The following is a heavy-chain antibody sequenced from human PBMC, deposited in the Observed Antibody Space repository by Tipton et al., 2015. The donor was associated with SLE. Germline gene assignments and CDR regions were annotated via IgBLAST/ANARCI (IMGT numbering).Heavy chain of an antibody. J-gene: IGHJ6*03. CDR3: ARDSCGGDCYGYYYMDV. Sequence: TLSLTCTVSGVSITSGGYYWTWIRQHPGKALEWIGYVYYSGSTYYNPSLKSRVTISVDTSKNQFSLKLSSVTAADTAVYYCARDSCGGDCYGYYYMDVWGKGTTVTVSS. V-gene: IGHV4-31*03. D-gene: IGHD2-21*01. CDR1: GVSITSGGYY. CDR2: VYYSGST.